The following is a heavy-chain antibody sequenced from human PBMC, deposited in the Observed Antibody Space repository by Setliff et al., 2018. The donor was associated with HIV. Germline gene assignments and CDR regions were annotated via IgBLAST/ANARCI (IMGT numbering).Heavy chain of an antibody. CDR1: GFTFRSYC. D-gene: IGHD3-16*01. CDR3: ARSGGIGNYHWDI. CDR2: ISYGSSYI. Sequence: GGSLRLSCVASGFTFRSYCMDWFRQAPGKGLEWVSSISYGSSYIYQSESVRGRFTISRDDAKKSLYLQRNSLGAEDTAVYYCARSGGIGNYHWDIWGKGTTVTVSS. V-gene: IGHV3-21*01. J-gene: IGHJ6*03.